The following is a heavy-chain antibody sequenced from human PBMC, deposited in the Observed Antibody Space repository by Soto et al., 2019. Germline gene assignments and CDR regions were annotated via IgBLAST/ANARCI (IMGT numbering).Heavy chain of an antibody. CDR3: AKDVNNYYYYYYMDV. J-gene: IGHJ6*03. Sequence: GGSLRLSCAASGFTFSSYAMSWVRQAPGKGLEWVSAISGSGGSTYYADSVKGRFTISRDNSKNTLYLQMNSLRAEDTAVYYCAKDVNNYYYYYYMDVWGKGTTVTVSS. V-gene: IGHV3-23*01. CDR2: ISGSGGST. CDR1: GFTFSSYA.